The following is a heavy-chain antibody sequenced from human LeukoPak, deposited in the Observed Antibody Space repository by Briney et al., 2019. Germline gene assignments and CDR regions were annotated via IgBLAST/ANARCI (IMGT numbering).Heavy chain of an antibody. J-gene: IGHJ4*02. V-gene: IGHV3-23*01. CDR1: GFTFSSYA. CDR3: AKNRYSSGWYYFDY. CDR2: TSGSGSST. D-gene: IGHD6-13*01. Sequence: GGSLRLSCAASGFTFSSYAMSWLRQAPGKRLEWVSGTSGSGSSTYYADSVKGRFTISRDSFKNTLYLQMNSLRAEDTAVYYCAKNRYSSGWYYFDYWGQGTLVTVSS.